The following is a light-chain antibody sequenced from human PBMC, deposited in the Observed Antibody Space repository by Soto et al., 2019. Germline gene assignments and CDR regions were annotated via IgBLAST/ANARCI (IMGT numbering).Light chain of an antibody. V-gene: IGLV2-23*03. CDR1: SSDVGCYNL. CDR2: EGS. J-gene: IGLJ2*01. CDR3: CSYAGSSTFV. Sequence: QSVLTQPASVSGSPGQSITISCTGTSSDVGCYNLVSWYQQHPGKAPKLMIYEGSKRPSGVSNRFSGSKSGNTASLTISGLQAEDEADYYCCSYAGSSTFVFGGGTELTVL.